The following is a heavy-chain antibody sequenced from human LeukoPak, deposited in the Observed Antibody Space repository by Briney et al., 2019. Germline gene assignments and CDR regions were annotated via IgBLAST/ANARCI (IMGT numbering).Heavy chain of an antibody. CDR1: GFTFSRYA. Sequence: GRSLRLSCAASGFTFSRYAMHWVRQAPGKGLEWLAFISYGGSNKYYTDSVKGRFTISRDNSKNTLYLQMNSLRAEDTAVYYCARDGSSSGSDLDYWGQGTLVTVSS. CDR3: ARDGSSSGSDLDY. CDR2: ISYGGSNK. J-gene: IGHJ4*02. D-gene: IGHD6-19*01. V-gene: IGHV3-30*04.